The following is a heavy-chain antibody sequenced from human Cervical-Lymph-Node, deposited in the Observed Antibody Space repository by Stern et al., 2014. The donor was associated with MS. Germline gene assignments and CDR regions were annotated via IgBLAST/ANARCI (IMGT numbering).Heavy chain of an antibody. Sequence: EVQLVQSGAEVKKPGESLKISCKGSGYSFTSYWLGWGGQMPGKGLEWMGIIYPGDSDTRYSPSFQGQVTISADKSISTAYLQWSSLKASDTAMYYCARRIAAAAAVDYFDYWGQGTLVTVSS. CDR2: IYPGDSDT. J-gene: IGHJ4*02. CDR3: ARRIAAAAAVDYFDY. D-gene: IGHD6-13*01. CDR1: GYSFTSYW. V-gene: IGHV5-51*01.